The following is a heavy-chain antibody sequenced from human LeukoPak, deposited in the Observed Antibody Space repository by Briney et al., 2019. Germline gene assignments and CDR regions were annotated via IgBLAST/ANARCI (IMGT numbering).Heavy chain of an antibody. CDR2: INPNSGGT. V-gene: IGHV1-2*02. J-gene: IGHJ4*02. Sequence: ASVKVSCKASGYTFTGYYMHWVRQAPGQGLEWMGWINPNSGGTNYAQKFQGRVTMTRDTSISTAYMELSRLRSDDTAVYNCARARITIFGVVTFDYWGQGTLVTVSS. CDR1: GYTFTGYY. D-gene: IGHD3-3*01. CDR3: ARARITIFGVVTFDY.